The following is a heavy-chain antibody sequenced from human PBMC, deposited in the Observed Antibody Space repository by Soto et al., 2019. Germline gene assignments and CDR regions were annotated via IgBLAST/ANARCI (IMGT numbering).Heavy chain of an antibody. Sequence: PGGSLRLSCVASGFTFNNFGIHWVRQAPGKGLEWVAVISYDGSDKYYADSVKGRFTISRDNSKNTLYLQMSSLRAEDTALYYCAKVYCSSTSCYQGLDYWGQGTLVTVSS. CDR1: GFTFNNFG. D-gene: IGHD2-2*01. V-gene: IGHV3-30*18. J-gene: IGHJ4*02. CDR2: ISYDGSDK. CDR3: AKVYCSSTSCYQGLDY.